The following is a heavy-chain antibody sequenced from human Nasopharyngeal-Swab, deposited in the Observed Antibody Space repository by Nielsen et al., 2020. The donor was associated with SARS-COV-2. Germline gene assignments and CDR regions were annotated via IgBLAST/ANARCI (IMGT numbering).Heavy chain of an antibody. Sequence: GESLKISCAASGFTFNKYNFNWVRQAPGKGLEWVSSISSSSSYIYYADSVKGRFTISRDNTKNSLYLQMNSLRAEDTALYYCARDGLDYDFWSAYFMDVWGQGTTVIVSS. CDR3: ARDGLDYDFWSAYFMDV. D-gene: IGHD3-3*01. CDR2: ISSSSSYI. CDR1: GFTFNKYN. J-gene: IGHJ6*02. V-gene: IGHV3-21*01.